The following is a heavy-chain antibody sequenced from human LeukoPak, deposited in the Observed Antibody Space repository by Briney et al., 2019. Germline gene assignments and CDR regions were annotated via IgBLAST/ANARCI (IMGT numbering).Heavy chain of an antibody. CDR1: GGSISSTNW. Sequence: SETLSLTCGVSGGSISSTNWYSWVRQPPGQGLEWIGEISLRGLTNYNPSLKSRVTMSLDKSKNLLSLTLTSVTAADTAVYYCSRDSGAFSPFGYWGQGTLVTVTS. CDR3: SRDSGAFSPFGY. CDR2: ISLRGLT. J-gene: IGHJ4*02. V-gene: IGHV4-4*02. D-gene: IGHD1-26*01.